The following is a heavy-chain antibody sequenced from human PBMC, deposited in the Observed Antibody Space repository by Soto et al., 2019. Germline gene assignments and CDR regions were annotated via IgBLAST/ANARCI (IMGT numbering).Heavy chain of an antibody. V-gene: IGHV1-69*01. CDR1: GGTFSSYS. Sequence: QVQLVQSGAEVKKPGSSVKVSCKASGGTFSSYSINWVRQAPGQGLEWMGEIIPIFGTANYAQKFQGRVTITADESTSTAYMGLSSLRSEDTDVYFCARDGGRHSGGIDYWGQGTLVTVSS. J-gene: IGHJ4*02. CDR2: IIPIFGTA. CDR3: ARDGGRHSGGIDY. D-gene: IGHD1-26*01.